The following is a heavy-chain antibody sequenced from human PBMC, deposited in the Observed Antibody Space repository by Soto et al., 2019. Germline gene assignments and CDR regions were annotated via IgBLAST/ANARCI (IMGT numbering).Heavy chain of an antibody. CDR3: ARTYYYDSSGYYNWFDP. CDR1: GYTFTSYA. V-gene: IGHV1-3*01. CDR2: INAGNGNT. D-gene: IGHD3-22*01. J-gene: IGHJ5*02. Sequence: AASVKVSCKASGYTFTSYAMHWVRQAPGQRLEWMGWINAGNGNTKYSQKFQGRVTITRDTSASTAYMELSSLRSEDTAVYYCARTYYYDSSGYYNWFDPWGQGTLVTVSS.